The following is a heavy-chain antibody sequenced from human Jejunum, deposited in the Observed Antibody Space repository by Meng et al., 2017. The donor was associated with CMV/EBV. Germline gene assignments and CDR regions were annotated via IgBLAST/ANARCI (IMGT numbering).Heavy chain of an antibody. Sequence: PCKHSGNTFDSNTIAWVRQAPGQGLEWLGGIIVIFGTPNYAQNFQGRVTITTDEAASTTYMEMNNLRSEDTAVYFCTRGPSYYDIIYWGPGTLVTVSS. CDR1: GNTFDSNT. D-gene: IGHD3-10*01. CDR3: TRGPSYYDIIY. J-gene: IGHJ4*02. CDR2: IIVIFGTP. V-gene: IGHV1-69*05.